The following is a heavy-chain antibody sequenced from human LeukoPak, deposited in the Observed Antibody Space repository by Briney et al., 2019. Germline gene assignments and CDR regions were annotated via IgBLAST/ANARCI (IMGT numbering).Heavy chain of an antibody. D-gene: IGHD2-2*01. CDR1: GFTFSSYS. J-gene: IGHJ1*01. Sequence: GGSLRLSCAASGFTFSSYSMNWVRRAPGKGLEWVSYISSSSSTIYYADSVKGRFTISRDNAKNSLYLQMNSLRAEDTAVYYCARVSQLLGGEYFQHWGQGTLVTVSS. V-gene: IGHV3-48*01. CDR3: ARVSQLLGGEYFQH. CDR2: ISSSSSTI.